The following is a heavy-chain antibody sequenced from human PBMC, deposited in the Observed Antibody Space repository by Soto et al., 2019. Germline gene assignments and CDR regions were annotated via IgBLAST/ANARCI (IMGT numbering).Heavy chain of an antibody. V-gene: IGHV3-33*08. CDR1: GFTFSSYA. CDR3: ARDFASGWLDS. J-gene: IGHJ5*01. Sequence: EHLVESGGGVVQPGRSLRLSCTGSGFTFSSYAMHWVRLAPGKGLEWVALIWYDGTEKKYAESVKGRFTIARDNSKNMMFLQMNNVRGEDSGIYYCARDFASGWLDSWGQGVLVTVSS. CDR2: IWYDGTEK. D-gene: IGHD1-26*01.